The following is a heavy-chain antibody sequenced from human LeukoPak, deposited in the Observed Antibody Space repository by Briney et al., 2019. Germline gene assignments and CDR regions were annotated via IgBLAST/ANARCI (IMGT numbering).Heavy chain of an antibody. V-gene: IGHV3-15*01. Sequence: GGSLRLSCAASGFTFSNAWMSWVRQAPGKGLEWVGRIKSKTDGGTTDYAAPVKGRFTISRDDSKNTLYLQMNSLKTEDTAVYYCTIDGLDTAMVTVDYWGQGTLVTVSS. J-gene: IGHJ4*02. CDR1: GFTFSNAW. D-gene: IGHD5-18*01. CDR3: TIDGLDTAMVTVDY. CDR2: IKSKTDGGTT.